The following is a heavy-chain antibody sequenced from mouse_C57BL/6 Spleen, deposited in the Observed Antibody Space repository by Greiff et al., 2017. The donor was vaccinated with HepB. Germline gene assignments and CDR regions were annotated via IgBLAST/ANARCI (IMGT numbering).Heavy chain of an antibody. CDR1: GYTFTSYW. Sequence: QVQLQQPGAELVKPGASVKLSCKASGYTFTSYWMHWVKQRPGRGLEWIGRIDPNSGGTKYNEKFKSKATLTVDKPSSTAYMQLSSLTSEDSAVYYCASSITTVSYYAMDYWGQGTSVTVSS. CDR2: IDPNSGGT. CDR3: ASSITTVSYYAMDY. D-gene: IGHD1-1*01. V-gene: IGHV1-72*01. J-gene: IGHJ4*01.